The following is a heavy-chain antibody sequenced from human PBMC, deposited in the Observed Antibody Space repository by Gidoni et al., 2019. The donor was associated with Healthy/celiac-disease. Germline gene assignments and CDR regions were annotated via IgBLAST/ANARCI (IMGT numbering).Heavy chain of an antibody. Sequence: QVQLQQWGAELLKPSETLSLTCAVNGGSFSGYYWRWIRQPPGKGLEWIGEIKHSGRTNYNPSLKRLVTILGDTSKNQFYLELGFVTGADTAGDFCAKGGIGEGGGEDWSSNSCRFDYWGQGTLVTVSS. D-gene: IGHD2-2*01. CDR3: AKGGIGEGGGEDWSSNSCRFDY. V-gene: IGHV4-34*01. CDR1: GGSFSGYY. J-gene: IGHJ4*02. CDR2: IKHSGRT.